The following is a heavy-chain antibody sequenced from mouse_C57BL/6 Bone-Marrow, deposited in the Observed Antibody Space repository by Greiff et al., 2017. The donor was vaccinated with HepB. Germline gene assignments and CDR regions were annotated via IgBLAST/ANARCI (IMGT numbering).Heavy chain of an antibody. Sequence: VQLQQSGAELVKPGASVKISCKAFGYAFSSYWMNWVKQRPGKGLEWIGQIYPGDGDTNYNGKFKGKATLTADKSSSTAYMQLSSLTSEDSAVYFCARGGLRRAWFAYWGQGTLVTVSA. J-gene: IGHJ3*01. CDR1: GYAFSSYW. V-gene: IGHV1-80*01. D-gene: IGHD2-4*01. CDR2: IYPGDGDT. CDR3: ARGGLRRAWFAY.